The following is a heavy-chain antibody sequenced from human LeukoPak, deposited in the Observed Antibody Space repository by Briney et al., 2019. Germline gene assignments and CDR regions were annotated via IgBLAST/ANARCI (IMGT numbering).Heavy chain of an antibody. CDR1: GFNFGGYG. Sequence: PGGSLRLSCVASGFNFGGYGMHWVRQAPGKGLEWVAVMFYDGSDKYYADSVKGRFTISRDNSKNTLYLQMNSLRAEDTAVYYCAKDLAARPAYYYYMDVWGKGTTVTVSS. D-gene: IGHD6-6*01. V-gene: IGHV3-33*06. CDR3: AKDLAARPAYYYYMDV. J-gene: IGHJ6*03. CDR2: MFYDGSDK.